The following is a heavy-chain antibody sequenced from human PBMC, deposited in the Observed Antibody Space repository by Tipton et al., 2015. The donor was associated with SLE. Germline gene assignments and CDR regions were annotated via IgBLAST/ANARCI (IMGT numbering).Heavy chain of an antibody. V-gene: IGHV4-39*07. Sequence: TLSLTCTVSGGSISSSSYYWGWIRQPPGKGLEWIGSIYYSGSTCYNPSLKSRVTISVDTSKNQFSLKLSSVTAADTAVYYCRLITITSLFDYWGQGTLVTVSS. CDR2: IYYSGST. CDR1: GGSISSSSYY. CDR3: RLITITSLFDY. D-gene: IGHD3-16*01. J-gene: IGHJ4*02.